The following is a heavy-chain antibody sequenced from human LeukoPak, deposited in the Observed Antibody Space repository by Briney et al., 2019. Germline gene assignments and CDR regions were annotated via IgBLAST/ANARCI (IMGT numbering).Heavy chain of an antibody. CDR2: IYYSGST. Sequence: SETLSLTCTVSGGSISSYYWSWIRQPPGKGLEWIGYIYYSGSTNYNPSLKSRVTISVDTSRNQFSLKLSSVTAADTAVYYCARGAGELEIDYWGQGTLVTVSS. J-gene: IGHJ4*02. V-gene: IGHV4-59*01. CDR3: ARGAGELEIDY. CDR1: GGSISSYY. D-gene: IGHD1-1*01.